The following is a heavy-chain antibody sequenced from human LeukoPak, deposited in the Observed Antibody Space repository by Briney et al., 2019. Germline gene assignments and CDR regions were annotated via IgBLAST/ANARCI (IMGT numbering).Heavy chain of an antibody. V-gene: IGHV4-59*08. D-gene: IGHD5-24*01. CDR2: IYYSGST. CDR1: GVSISSYY. Sequence: SETLSLTCTVSGVSISSYYWSWIRQPPGEGLEWIGYIYYSGSTNYNPSLKSRVTISVDTSKNQFSLKLSSVTAADTAVYYCARREDGYSPFDYWGQGTLVTVSS. J-gene: IGHJ4*02. CDR3: ARREDGYSPFDY.